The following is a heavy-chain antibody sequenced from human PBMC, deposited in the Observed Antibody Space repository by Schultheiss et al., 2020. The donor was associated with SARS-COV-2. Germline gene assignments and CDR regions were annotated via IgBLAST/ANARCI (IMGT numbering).Heavy chain of an antibody. D-gene: IGHD6-6*01. CDR1: GDSVSSNSAA. CDR2: TYYRSKWYN. J-gene: IGHJ6*02. CDR3: ARDQGSSSSNYYYGMDV. V-gene: IGHV6-1*01. Sequence: SQTLSLTCAISGDSVSSNSAAWNWIRQSPSRGLEWLGRTYYRSKWYNDYAVSVKSRITINPDTSKNQFSLQLNSVTPEDTAVYYCARDQGSSSSNYYYGMDVWGQGTTVTVSS.